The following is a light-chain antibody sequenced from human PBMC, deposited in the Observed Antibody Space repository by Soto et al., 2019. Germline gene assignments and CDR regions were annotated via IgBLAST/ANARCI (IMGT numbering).Light chain of an antibody. J-gene: IGLJ2*01. CDR3: GTWDSSLSADV. Sequence: QSVLTQPPSVSAAPGQKVTISCSGSSSNIGNNYVSWYQQLPGTAPKLLIYDNNKRPSGIPDRFSGSKSGTSATLGITGLQTGDEADYYCGTWDSSLSADVLGGGTKLTVL. CDR2: DNN. V-gene: IGLV1-51*01. CDR1: SSNIGNNY.